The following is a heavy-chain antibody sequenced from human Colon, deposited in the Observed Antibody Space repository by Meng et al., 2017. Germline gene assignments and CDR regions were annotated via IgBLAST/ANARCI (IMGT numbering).Heavy chain of an antibody. CDR2: INHSGST. CDR3: ARGALKFYGSGSYFDY. J-gene: IGHJ4*02. CDR1: GGSFSGYY. Sequence: SETLSLTCAVYGGSFSGYYWSWIRQPPGKGLKWIGEINHSGSTNYNPSLKSRVTISVDTSKNQFSLKLSSVTAADTAVYYCARGALKFYGSGSYFDYCGQGTLAVVSS. D-gene: IGHD3-10*01. V-gene: IGHV4-34*01.